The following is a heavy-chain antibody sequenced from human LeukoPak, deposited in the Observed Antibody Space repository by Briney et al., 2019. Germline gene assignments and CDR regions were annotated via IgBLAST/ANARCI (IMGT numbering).Heavy chain of an antibody. Sequence: SETLSLTCTVSGGSISSYYWRWIRQPPGKGLEWIGYIYYSGSTNYNPSLKSRVTISVDTSKNQFSLKLSSVTAADTAVYYCARYEKYYFDYWGQGTLVTVSS. CDR1: GGSISSYY. CDR3: ARYEKYYFDY. CDR2: IYYSGST. J-gene: IGHJ4*02. V-gene: IGHV4-59*01. D-gene: IGHD3-3*01.